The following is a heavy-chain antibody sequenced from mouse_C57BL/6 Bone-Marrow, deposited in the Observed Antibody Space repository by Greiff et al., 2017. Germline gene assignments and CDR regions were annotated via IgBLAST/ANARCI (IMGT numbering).Heavy chain of an antibody. Sequence: EVQLQQSGPELVKPGASVKISCKASGYTFTDYYMNWVKQSHGKSLEWIGDINPNNGGTSYNQKFKGKATLTVDKSSSTASMELRSLTSEDSAVYYCAIELRCYAMDYWGQGTSVTVSS. CDR3: AIELRCYAMDY. V-gene: IGHV1-26*01. CDR1: GYTFTDYY. CDR2: INPNNGGT. J-gene: IGHJ4*01. D-gene: IGHD4-1*01.